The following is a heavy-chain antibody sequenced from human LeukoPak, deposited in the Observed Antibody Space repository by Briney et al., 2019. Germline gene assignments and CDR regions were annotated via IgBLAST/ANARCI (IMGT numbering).Heavy chain of an antibody. Sequence: GGSLRLSCAASGFTFDDYGMSWVRQAPGKGLEWVSGINWNGGSTGYADSVKGRFTISRDNAKNSLYLQINSLRAEDTALYYCAREVYSSSWYGKSYYFDYWGQGTLVTVSS. V-gene: IGHV3-20*04. J-gene: IGHJ4*02. CDR2: INWNGGST. CDR3: AREVYSSSWYGKSYYFDY. CDR1: GFTFDDYG. D-gene: IGHD6-13*01.